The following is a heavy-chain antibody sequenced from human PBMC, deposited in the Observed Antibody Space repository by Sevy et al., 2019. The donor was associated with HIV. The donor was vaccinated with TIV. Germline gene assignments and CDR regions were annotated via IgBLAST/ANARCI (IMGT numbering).Heavy chain of an antibody. CDR1: GYSFTSYG. Sequence: ASVKVSCQASGYSFTSYGITWVRQAPGQGLEWMGWISAYNGNTNYAREFQGRLTMTTDTSTSTVYMDLRSLRSDYTAVYYCAFTKGVFGVVMTSFFFDYWGQGTPVTVSS. CDR3: AFTKGVFGVVMTSFFFDY. V-gene: IGHV1-18*01. D-gene: IGHD3-3*01. J-gene: IGHJ4*02. CDR2: ISAYNGNT.